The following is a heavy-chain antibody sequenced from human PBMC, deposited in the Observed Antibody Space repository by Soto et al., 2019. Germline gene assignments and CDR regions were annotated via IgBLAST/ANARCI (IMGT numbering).Heavy chain of an antibody. D-gene: IGHD3-10*01. CDR3: ARVSTPLWFGHFTGDDYDYMDF. Sequence: SETLPLTCAVSSGSISSSNWWRWVRQTPGKGLEWIGEVYHSGSTKYNPSLKSRVTISVDKSKNQFSLKLSSVTATDTTVYYCARVSTPLWFGHFTGDDYDYMDFWGKGTTVTVSS. CDR2: VYHSGST. V-gene: IGHV4-4*02. J-gene: IGHJ6*03. CDR1: SGSISSSNW.